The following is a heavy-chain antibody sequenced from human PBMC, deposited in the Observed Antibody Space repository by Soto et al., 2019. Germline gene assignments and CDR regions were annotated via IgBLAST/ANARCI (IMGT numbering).Heavy chain of an antibody. CDR2: IYHSGST. Sequence: TLSLTCAVSGGSISSGGYSWSWIRQPPGKGLEWIGYIYHSGSTYYNPSLKSRVTISVDRSKNQFSLKLSSVTAADTAVYYCARGSNWNYYLDYWGQGTLVTVSS. D-gene: IGHD1-1*01. J-gene: IGHJ4*02. CDR3: ARGSNWNYYLDY. V-gene: IGHV4-30-2*01. CDR1: GGSISSGGYS.